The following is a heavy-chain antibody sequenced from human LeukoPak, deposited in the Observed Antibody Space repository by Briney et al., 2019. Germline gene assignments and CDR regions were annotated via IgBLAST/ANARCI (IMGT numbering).Heavy chain of an antibody. Sequence: PGGSLSLSCAASGFTFSDYYMTWIRQAPGKGLEWVSYISSSSSYTNHADSVKGRFTISRDNAKNSLYLQMNSLRVEDTAVYYCARDQGGGWYFDVWGRGTLVTVSS. CDR2: ISSSSSYT. CDR3: ARDQGGGWYFDV. D-gene: IGHD1-26*01. J-gene: IGHJ2*01. CDR1: GFTFSDYY. V-gene: IGHV3-11*05.